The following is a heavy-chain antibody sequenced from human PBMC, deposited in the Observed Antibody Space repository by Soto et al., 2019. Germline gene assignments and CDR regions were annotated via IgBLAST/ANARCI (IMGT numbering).Heavy chain of an antibody. CDR3: ARDEPPPAAVVRWFDP. CDR1: GVSVSSGDL. D-gene: IGHD6-13*01. V-gene: IGHV4-4*02. J-gene: IGHJ5*02. CDR2: IHHSGST. Sequence: SETLSLTCVVSGVSVSSGDLWTWVREPPGKGLEWIGEIHHSGSTNYNPSLKSRVSISMDKSKNQFSLHLTSVTAADTAVYYCARDEPPPAAVVRWFDPWGQGTLVTVSS.